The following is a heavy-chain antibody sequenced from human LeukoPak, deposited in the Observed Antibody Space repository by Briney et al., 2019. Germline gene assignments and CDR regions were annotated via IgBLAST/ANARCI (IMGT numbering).Heavy chain of an antibody. Sequence: GGSLRLSCAASGFTFNDYYMSWIRQAPGKGLEWLSYINIGGTNTHYADSVKGRFTISRDNAKKSLYLEMNNLKAEDTAVYYCATGGAGFDTWGQGVLVTVSS. J-gene: IGHJ5*02. V-gene: IGHV3-11*01. D-gene: IGHD5-12*01. CDR1: GFTFNDYY. CDR2: INIGGTNT. CDR3: ATGGAGFDT.